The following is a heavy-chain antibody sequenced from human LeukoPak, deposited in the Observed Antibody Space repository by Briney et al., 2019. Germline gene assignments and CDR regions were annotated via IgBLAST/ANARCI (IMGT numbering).Heavy chain of an antibody. CDR2: ISAYNGNT. J-gene: IGHJ4*02. V-gene: IGHV1-18*01. D-gene: IGHD3-22*01. Sequence: ASVKVSCKASGYTFTSYGISWVRQAPGQGLEWMGWISAYNGNTNYAQKLQGRVTMTTDTSTSTAYMELRSLRSDDTAVYYCARDYKSYYYDSSGYYYHLVDCGYWGQGTLVTVSS. CDR1: GYTFTSYG. CDR3: ARDYKSYYYDSSGYYYHLVDCGY.